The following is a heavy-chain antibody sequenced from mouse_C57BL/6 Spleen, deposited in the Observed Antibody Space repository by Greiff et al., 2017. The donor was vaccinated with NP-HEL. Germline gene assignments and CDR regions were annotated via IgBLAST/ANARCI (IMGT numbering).Heavy chain of an antibody. D-gene: IGHD1-1*01. Sequence: EVQLQQSGAELVRPGASVKLSCTASGFNIKDYYMHWVKQRPEQGLEWIGRIDPEDGDTEYAPKFQGKATMTADTSSNTAYPQLSSLTSEDTAVYYCTPYYYGSSPWFAYWGQGTLVTVSA. J-gene: IGHJ3*01. V-gene: IGHV14-1*01. CDR2: IDPEDGDT. CDR1: GFNIKDYY. CDR3: TPYYYGSSPWFAY.